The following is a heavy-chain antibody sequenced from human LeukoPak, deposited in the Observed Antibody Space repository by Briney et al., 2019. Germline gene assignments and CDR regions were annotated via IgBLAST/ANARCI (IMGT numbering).Heavy chain of an antibody. CDR2: NNHGGST. Sequence: KPSETLSLTCAVYGGSYSDYYWTWIRQPPGKGLEWLGENNHGGSTNHNPSLKSRAIISVDTSNNQFSLKLSSLTAAETAMYYCARPRIVGATRVTYWGQGTLVNVYS. D-gene: IGHD1-26*01. J-gene: IGHJ4*02. CDR1: GGSYSDYY. V-gene: IGHV4-34*04. CDR3: ARPRIVGATRVTY.